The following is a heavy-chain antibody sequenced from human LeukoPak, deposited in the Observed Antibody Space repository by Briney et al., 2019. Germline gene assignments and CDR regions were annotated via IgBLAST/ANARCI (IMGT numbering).Heavy chain of an antibody. V-gene: IGHV1-46*01. D-gene: IGHD1-26*01. CDR3: ARDYSGQWEQLTGWWIDP. CDR1: GYTFTSYY. CDR2: INPSGDFR. J-gene: IGHJ5*02. Sequence: ASVKVSCKASGYTFTSYYMHWVRQAPGRGLEWMAIINPSGDFRSYAQKFQGRVTVTRDMSTRTVYMELSDLRPEDTALYYCARDYSGQWEQLTGWWIDPWGQGTLVIVSS.